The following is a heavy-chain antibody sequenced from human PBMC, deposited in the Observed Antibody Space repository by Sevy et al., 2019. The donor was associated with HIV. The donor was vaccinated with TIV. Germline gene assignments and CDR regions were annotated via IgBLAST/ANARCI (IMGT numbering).Heavy chain of an antibody. CDR2: ISAYNGNT. D-gene: IGHD3-22*01. V-gene: IGHV1-18*01. J-gene: IGHJ4*02. CDR1: DYTFSTQG. CDR3: ARDWAPGYYYDAIGVKRDYYFDY. Sequence: ASVKVSSKASDYTFSTQGFNWVRQAPGQGLEWMGWISAYNGNTKCAQKFQGRVTMTTDTSTSTAYMELRSLTSDDTAVYYCARDWAPGYYYDAIGVKRDYYFDYWGQGTLVTVSS.